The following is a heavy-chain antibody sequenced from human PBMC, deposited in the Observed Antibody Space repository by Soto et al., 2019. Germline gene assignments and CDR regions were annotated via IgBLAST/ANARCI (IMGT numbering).Heavy chain of an antibody. V-gene: IGHV1-69*01. CDR1: GGTFSSYA. CDR2: IIPIFGTA. Sequence: QVQLVQSGAEVKKPGSSVKVSCKASGGTFSSYAISWVRQAPGQGLEWMGGIIPIFGTANYAQKLQVRVTITADESTSTDYMELSSMRSEYTAVYYCARITHYGDLNWFDPWGQGTLVTVSS. CDR3: ARITHYGDLNWFDP. D-gene: IGHD4-17*01. J-gene: IGHJ5*02.